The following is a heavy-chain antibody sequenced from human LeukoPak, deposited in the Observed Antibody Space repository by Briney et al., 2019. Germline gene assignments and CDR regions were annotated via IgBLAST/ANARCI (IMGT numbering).Heavy chain of an antibody. CDR3: AKTGDYFDSSDYYRTDAFDI. V-gene: IGHV3-23*01. D-gene: IGHD3-22*01. CDR2: ITGSGGRT. Sequence: RAGGSLRLSFSASVIKFRTYAISWVRQAPGKGLEWVSAITGSGGRTYYADSVKGRFTISRGKSNNTLYLQMNSLRAEDTALYYCAKTGDYFDSSDYYRTDAFDIWGQGTMVTVSS. J-gene: IGHJ3*02. CDR1: VIKFRTYA.